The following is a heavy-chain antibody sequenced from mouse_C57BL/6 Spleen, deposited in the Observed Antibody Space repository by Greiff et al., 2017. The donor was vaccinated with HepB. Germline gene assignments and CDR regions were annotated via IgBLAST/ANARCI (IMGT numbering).Heavy chain of an antibody. D-gene: IGHD1-1*01. CDR3: ARSPYYYGVYAMDY. Sequence: QVQLKESGPGILQSSQTLSLTCSFSGFSLSTSGMGVSWIRQPSGKGLEWLAHIYWDDDKRYNPSLKSRLTISKDTSRNQVFLKITSVDTADTATYYCARSPYYYGVYAMDYWGQGTSVTVSS. CDR1: GFSLSTSGMG. V-gene: IGHV8-12*01. CDR2: IYWDDDK. J-gene: IGHJ4*01.